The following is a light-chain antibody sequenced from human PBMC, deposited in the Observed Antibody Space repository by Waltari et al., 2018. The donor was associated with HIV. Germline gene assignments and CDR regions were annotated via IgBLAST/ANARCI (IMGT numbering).Light chain of an antibody. V-gene: IGLV3-25*03. CDR3: QSADNSGGHWV. CDR2: KDT. CDR1: GLPQPS. J-gene: IGLJ1*01. Sequence: DLTQLPSVSVSPGPTARPPCPGDGLPQPSAYWYQQKPGQAPVLVIFKDTKRPSGIPERFSGSTSGTTVTLTISGVQEEDEADYYCQSADNSGGHWVFGSGTKVTVL.